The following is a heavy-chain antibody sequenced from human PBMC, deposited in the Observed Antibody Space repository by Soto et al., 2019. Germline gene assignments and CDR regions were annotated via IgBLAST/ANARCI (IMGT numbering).Heavy chain of an antibody. CDR1: GGTFSSYT. D-gene: IGHD3-16*02. V-gene: IGHV1-69*04. Sequence: SVKVSCKASGGTFSSYTISWVRQAPGQGLEWMGRIIPILGIANYAQKFQGRVTITADKSTSTAYMELSSLRSEDTAVYYCARDQANYDYIWGSYPSPYDYWG. CDR2: IIPILGIA. J-gene: IGHJ4*01. CDR3: ARDQANYDYIWGSYPSPYDY.